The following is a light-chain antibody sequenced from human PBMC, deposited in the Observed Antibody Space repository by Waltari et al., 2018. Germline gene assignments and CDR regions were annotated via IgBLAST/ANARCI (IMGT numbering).Light chain of an antibody. CDR3: SSYTGSSTWV. CDR2: DVS. Sequence: ASVSGSPGQSITISCTGTSSDIGGYNYVSWYQQHVGKAPKLMIYDVSKRPSGVSYRFSGSKSGNTASLTISGLQAEDEADYYCSSYTGSSTWVFGGGTKLTVL. CDR1: SSDIGGYNY. V-gene: IGLV2-14*01. J-gene: IGLJ3*02.